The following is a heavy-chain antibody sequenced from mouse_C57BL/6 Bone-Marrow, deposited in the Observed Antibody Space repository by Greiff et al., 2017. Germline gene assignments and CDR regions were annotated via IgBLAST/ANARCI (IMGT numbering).Heavy chain of an antibody. CDR3: ERHPITTVVASRAMDY. V-gene: IGHV5-12*01. Sequence: EVQLQESGGGLVQPGGSLKLSCAASGFTFSDYYMYWVRQTPEKRLEWVAYISNGGGSTYSPDTVKGRFTLSRDNAKNTLYLQMSRLKSEDTAMYSGERHPITTVVASRAMDYWGQGTSVTVSS. CDR1: GFTFSDYY. D-gene: IGHD1-1*01. J-gene: IGHJ4*01. CDR2: ISNGGGST.